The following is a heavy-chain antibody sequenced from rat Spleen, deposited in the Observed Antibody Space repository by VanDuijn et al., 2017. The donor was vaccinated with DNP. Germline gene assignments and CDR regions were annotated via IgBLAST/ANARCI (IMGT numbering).Heavy chain of an antibody. CDR3: IRWNSGHFDY. Sequence: EVQVVESGGGLVQPGRSLKLSCAASGFTFSHYDMAYIRQAPTKGLEWVAYIGSDGYAPYYGDSVKGRFTISRDNAKSTLYLQMNSLRSEDMATYYCIRWNSGHFDYWGQGVMVTVSS. CDR1: GFTFSHYD. CDR2: IGSDGYAP. V-gene: IGHV5-22*01. J-gene: IGHJ2*01. D-gene: IGHD4-3*01.